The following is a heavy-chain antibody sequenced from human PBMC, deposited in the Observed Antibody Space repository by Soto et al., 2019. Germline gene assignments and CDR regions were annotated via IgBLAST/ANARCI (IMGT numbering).Heavy chain of an antibody. Sequence: PGGSLRLSCAASGFTLGRYGMSWVRQAPGKGLEWVSAVSPNGQGIYYADSVRGRFTISRDFSKNTVFLHMDSLRAEDTAAYYWAKDRDYPRDYFHYWGQGTLVTVSS. D-gene: IGHD3-10*01. J-gene: IGHJ4*02. V-gene: IGHV3-23*01. CDR3: AKDRDYPRDYFHY. CDR1: GFTLGRYG. CDR2: VSPNGQGI.